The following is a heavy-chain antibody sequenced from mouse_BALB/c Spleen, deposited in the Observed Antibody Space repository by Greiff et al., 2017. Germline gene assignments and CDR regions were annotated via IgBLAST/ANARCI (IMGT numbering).Heavy chain of an antibody. V-gene: IGHV3-1*02. J-gene: IGHJ2*01. CDR1: GYSITSGYS. D-gene: IGHD2-14*01. CDR2: IHYSGST. Sequence: EVQLQQSGPDLVKPSQSLSLTCTVTGYSITSGYSWYWIRQFPGNKLEWMGYIHYSGSTNYNPSLKSRISITRDTSKNQFFLQLNSVTTEDTATYYCARRGRYDGFDYWGQGTTLTVSS. CDR3: ARRGRYDGFDY.